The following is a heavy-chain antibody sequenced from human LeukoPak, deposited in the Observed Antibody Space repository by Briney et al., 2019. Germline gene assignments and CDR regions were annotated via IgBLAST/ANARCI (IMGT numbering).Heavy chain of an antibody. Sequence: SETLSLTCTVSGGSISSSSYYWGWIRQPPGKGLEWIGSIYYSGSTYYNPSLKSRVTISVDTSKNQFSLKLSSVTAADTAVYYCAGDQSSGPSYYYYYYYGMDVWGQGTTVTVSS. CDR2: IYYSGST. V-gene: IGHV4-39*07. D-gene: IGHD6-25*01. CDR1: GGSISSSSYY. J-gene: IGHJ6*02. CDR3: AGDQSSGPSYYYYYYYGMDV.